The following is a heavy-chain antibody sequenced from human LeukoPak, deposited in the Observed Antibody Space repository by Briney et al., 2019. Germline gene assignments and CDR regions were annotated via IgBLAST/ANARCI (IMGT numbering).Heavy chain of an antibody. D-gene: IGHD5-18*01. J-gene: IGHJ4*02. CDR3: ARHTQIDTAMGIFDY. V-gene: IGHV6-1*01. CDR2: TYYSSKLYN. CDR1: GDSVSSNSAA. Sequence: SQTLSLTCAVSGDSVSSNSAAWNWIRQSPSRGLEWLGRTYYSSKLYNDYAVSVKSRITLNPDTSKNQFSLQLNSVTPEDTAVYYCARHTQIDTAMGIFDYWGQGTLVTGSS.